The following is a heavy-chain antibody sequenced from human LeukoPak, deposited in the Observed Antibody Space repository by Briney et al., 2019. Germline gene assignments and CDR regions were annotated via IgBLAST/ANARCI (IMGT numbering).Heavy chain of an antibody. CDR3: AKGKADFWTSMAV. J-gene: IGHJ6*03. D-gene: IGHD3/OR15-3a*01. V-gene: IGHV3-23*01. CDR1: GLTFSSYA. CDR2: ISGSGGTT. Sequence: PGGSLRLSCAASGLTFSSYAMSWVRRSPGKGLDWVSVISGSGGTTYYADSVKGQFTISRDNSKNTLYLQMNSLRAEDTAVYYCAKGKADFWTSMAVWGKGTTVTVSS.